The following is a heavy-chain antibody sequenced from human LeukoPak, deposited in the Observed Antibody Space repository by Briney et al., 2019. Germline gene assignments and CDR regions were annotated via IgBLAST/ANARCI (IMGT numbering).Heavy chain of an antibody. CDR1: GGSISSSSYS. V-gene: IGHV4-39*01. CDR2: IYYSGST. D-gene: IGHD4-11*01. CDR3: ARLGGYSNYEAGY. Sequence: SETLSLTCSVSGGSISSSSYSWAWIRPPPGKGVEGIGTIYYSGSTYYNPSLKSRLTISVDTSKNQFSLKLTSVTAADTAVYYCARLGGYSNYEAGYWGQGTLVTVSS. J-gene: IGHJ4*02.